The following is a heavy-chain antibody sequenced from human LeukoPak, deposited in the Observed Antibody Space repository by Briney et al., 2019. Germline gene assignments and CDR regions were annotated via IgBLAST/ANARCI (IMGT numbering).Heavy chain of an antibody. CDR2: ISWDGGST. CDR1: GFTFDDYA. Sequence: GGSLRLSCAASGFTFDDYAVHWVRQAPGKGLEWVSLISWDGGSTYYADSVKGRFTISRDNSKNSLYLQMNSLRAEDTALYYCAKEGAARRRYYYYYMDVWGKGTTVTVSS. J-gene: IGHJ6*03. CDR3: AKEGAARRRYYYYYMDV. V-gene: IGHV3-43D*03. D-gene: IGHD6-6*01.